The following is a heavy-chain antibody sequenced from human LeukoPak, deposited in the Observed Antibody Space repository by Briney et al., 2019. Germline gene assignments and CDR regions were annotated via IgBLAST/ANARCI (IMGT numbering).Heavy chain of an antibody. D-gene: IGHD5-12*01. CDR3: ARDGDGYNIY. J-gene: IGHJ4*02. Sequence: SVKVSCKASGGTFSSYAISWVRPAPGQGLEWMGRIIPILGIANYAQKFQDRVTITADKSTSTAYMELSSLRSEDTAVYYCARDGDGYNIYWGQGTLVTVSS. CDR1: GGTFSSYA. CDR2: IIPILGIA. V-gene: IGHV1-69*04.